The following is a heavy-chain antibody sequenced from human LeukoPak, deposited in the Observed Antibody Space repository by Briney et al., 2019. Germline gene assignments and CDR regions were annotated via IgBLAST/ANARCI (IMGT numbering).Heavy chain of an antibody. CDR3: ARLYSSSLGRVFDY. V-gene: IGHV3-66*01. J-gene: IGHJ4*02. D-gene: IGHD4-11*01. Sequence: PGGSLRLSCAASGFTVSSNYMSWVRQAPGKGLEWVSVIYSGGSTYYADSVKGRFTISRDNSKNTLYLQMNSLRAEDTAVYYCARLYSSSLGRVFDYWGQGTLVTVSS. CDR1: GFTVSSNY. CDR2: IYSGGST.